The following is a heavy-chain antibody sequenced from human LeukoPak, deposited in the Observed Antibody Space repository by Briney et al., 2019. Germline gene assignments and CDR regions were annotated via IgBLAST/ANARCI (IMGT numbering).Heavy chain of an antibody. V-gene: IGHV4-39*01. D-gene: IGHD2-2*01. CDR2: MYYSGST. Sequence: SESLSLPCTVSGGSISSSSYYWGWIRQPPGKGLEWIGRMYYSGSTYYNPPLKSRVTISVDTSKTQFSLKLSSVTAADTAVYYCARSRHCSSTSCYSFDYWGQGTLVTVSA. CDR1: GGSISSSSYY. J-gene: IGHJ4*02. CDR3: ARSRHCSSTSCYSFDY.